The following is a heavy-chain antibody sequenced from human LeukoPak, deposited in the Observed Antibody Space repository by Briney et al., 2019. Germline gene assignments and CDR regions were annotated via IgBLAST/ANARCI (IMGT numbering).Heavy chain of an antibody. Sequence: GASVKVSCKASGYTFTSYGISWVRQAPGQGLEWMGWISAYNGNTNYAQKLQGRVTMTTDTSTSTAYMEPRSLRSDDTAVYYCARLVIMVYAMSAFDIWGQGTMVTVSS. CDR1: GYTFTSYG. V-gene: IGHV1-18*01. CDR2: ISAYNGNT. CDR3: ARLVIMVYAMSAFDI. J-gene: IGHJ3*02. D-gene: IGHD2-8*01.